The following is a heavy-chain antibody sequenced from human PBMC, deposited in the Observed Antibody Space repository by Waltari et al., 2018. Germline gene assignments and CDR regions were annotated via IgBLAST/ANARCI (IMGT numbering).Heavy chain of an antibody. CDR2: IYYSGST. D-gene: IGHD6-6*01. V-gene: IGHV4-59*11. CDR1: GGSISSHY. J-gene: IGHJ4*02. CDR3: TRISGYSSSSFDY. Sequence: QVQLQESGPGLVKPSETLSLTCTVSGGSISSHYWSWIRQPPGKGLEWIGYIYYSGSTNYNPSLKSRVTISVDTSKNQFSLKLSSVTAADTAVYYCTRISGYSSSSFDYWGQGTLVTVSS.